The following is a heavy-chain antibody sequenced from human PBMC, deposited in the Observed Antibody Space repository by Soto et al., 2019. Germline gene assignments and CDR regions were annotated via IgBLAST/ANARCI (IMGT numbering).Heavy chain of an antibody. CDR2: IASKSDGGTA. D-gene: IGHD2-2*01. J-gene: IGHJ1*01. V-gene: IGHV3-15*07. CDR3: TTTVGYCSSETCYEPSQH. CDR1: GFSFNDAW. Sequence: GGSLRLSCAASGFSFNDAWMNWVRQTPGKGLEWVGRIASKSDGGTADHAAPVKGRFTISREDSENMLYLQMNSLKTEDTGVYYCTTTVGYCSSETCYEPSQHWGQGTLVTVSS.